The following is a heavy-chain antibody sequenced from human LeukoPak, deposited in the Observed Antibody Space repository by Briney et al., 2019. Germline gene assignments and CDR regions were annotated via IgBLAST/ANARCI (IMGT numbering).Heavy chain of an antibody. CDR2: ISYDGSNK. V-gene: IGHV3-30*18. CDR1: GFTFSSDG. Sequence: GGSLRLSCAASGFTFSSDGIHWVRQAPGKGLEWVAVISYDGSNKYYADSVKGRFTISRDNSKNTLYLQMNSLRAEDTAVYYCAKDQGWLFLTLDYWGQGTLVTVSS. CDR3: AKDQGWLFLTLDY. J-gene: IGHJ4*02. D-gene: IGHD5-12*01.